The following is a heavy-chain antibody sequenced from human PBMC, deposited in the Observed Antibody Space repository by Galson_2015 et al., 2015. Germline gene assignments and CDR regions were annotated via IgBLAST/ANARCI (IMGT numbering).Heavy chain of an antibody. D-gene: IGHD6-19*01. V-gene: IGHV1-18*01. Sequence: SVKVSCKASGYTFTSYGISWVRQAPGQGLEWMGWISAYNGNTNYAQKLQGRVTMTTDTSTSTAYMELRSLRSDDTAVYYCAKLDRMSSSGWWYDAFDIWGQGTMVTVSS. CDR2: ISAYNGNT. CDR1: GYTFTSYG. J-gene: IGHJ3*02. CDR3: AKLDRMSSSGWWYDAFDI.